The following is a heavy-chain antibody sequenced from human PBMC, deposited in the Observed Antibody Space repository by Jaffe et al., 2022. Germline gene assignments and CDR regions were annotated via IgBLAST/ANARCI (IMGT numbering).Heavy chain of an antibody. CDR1: GFTFSNAW. D-gene: IGHD2-15*01. CDR2: IKSKTDGGTT. Sequence: EVQLVESGGGLVKPGGSLRLSCAASGFTFSNAWMSWVRQAPGKGLEWVGRIKSKTDGGTTDYAAPVKGRFTISRDDSKNTLYLQMNSLKTEDTAVYYCTTDLCSGGSCYEFGYWGQGTLVTVSS. V-gene: IGHV3-15*01. CDR3: TTDLCSGGSCYEFGY. J-gene: IGHJ4*02.